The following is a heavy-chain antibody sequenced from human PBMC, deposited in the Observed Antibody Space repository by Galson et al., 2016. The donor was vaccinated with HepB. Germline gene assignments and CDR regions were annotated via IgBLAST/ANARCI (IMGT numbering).Heavy chain of an antibody. Sequence: CAISWDSVSSNSAAWNWIRQSPSRGLEWLGRTYYRSKWYNDYPVSVKSRIIINPDTSKNQFSLQLKSVTPEDTAVYYCGRGYARGSDYWGQGILVTVSS. CDR3: GRGYARGSDY. D-gene: IGHD5-12*01. V-gene: IGHV6-1*01. J-gene: IGHJ4*02. CDR2: TYYRSKWYN. CDR1: WDSVSSNSAA.